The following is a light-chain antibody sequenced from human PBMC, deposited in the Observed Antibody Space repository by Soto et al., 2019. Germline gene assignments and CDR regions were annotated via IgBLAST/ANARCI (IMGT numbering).Light chain of an antibody. CDR1: SSDFGTYNL. J-gene: IGLJ3*02. CDR3: CSHAGSSSWV. CDR2: EGT. V-gene: IGLV2-23*01. Sequence: QSALTQPASVSGSPGQSITISCTGNSSDFGTYNLVSWYQQYPGKAPKLIIYEGTKRPPGVSDRFSGSESGNTASLTISGLQTEDEADYYCCSHAGSSSWVFGGGTKLTVL.